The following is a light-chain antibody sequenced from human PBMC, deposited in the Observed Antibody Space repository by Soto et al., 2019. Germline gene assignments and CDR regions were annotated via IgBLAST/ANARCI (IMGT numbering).Light chain of an antibody. CDR2: DVT. CDR3: CSYGSTFDV. J-gene: IGLJ1*01. V-gene: IGLV2-11*01. CDR1: SSDVGAYDS. Sequence: QSVLTQPRSVSGSPGQSITISCTVTSSDVGAYDSVSWYQQHPGKAPKLMIYDVTKRPSGVPDRFAGSKSGNTASLTISGLQAEDEADYYCCSYGSTFDVFGIGTKVTVL.